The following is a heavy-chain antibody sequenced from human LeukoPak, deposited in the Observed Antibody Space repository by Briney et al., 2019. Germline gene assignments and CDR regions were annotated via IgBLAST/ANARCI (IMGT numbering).Heavy chain of an antibody. J-gene: IGHJ5*02. D-gene: IGHD5-18*01. Sequence: SVKVSCKASGGTFSSYAISWVRQAPGQGLEWMGGIIPIFGTANYAQKFQGRVTITADESTSTACMELSSLRSEDTAVYYCARTDTAMVTYDPGSPFDPWGQGTLVTVSS. V-gene: IGHV1-69*13. CDR1: GGTFSSYA. CDR3: ARTDTAMVTYDPGSPFDP. CDR2: IIPIFGTA.